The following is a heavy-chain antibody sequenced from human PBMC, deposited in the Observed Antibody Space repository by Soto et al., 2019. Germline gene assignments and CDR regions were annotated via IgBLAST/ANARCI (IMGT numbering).Heavy chain of an antibody. CDR2: INYNGGRV. V-gene: IGHV3-9*01. CDR3: SKGRPRYSGLDTDVDA. CDR1: GFTFDEHS. J-gene: IGHJ5*02. D-gene: IGHD5-12*01. Sequence: EVRLVESGGGFVQPGRSLRLSCTVSGFTFDEHSMHWVRQAPGKGLEWVSGINYNGGRVAYVYSVRGRFTIARDNANNSLFLQMHSLRPEETGLYFCSKGRPRYSGLDTDVDAWGEGTPVTVSS.